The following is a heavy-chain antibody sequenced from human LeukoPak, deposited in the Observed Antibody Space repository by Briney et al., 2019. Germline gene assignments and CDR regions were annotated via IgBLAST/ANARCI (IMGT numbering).Heavy chain of an antibody. V-gene: IGHV3-21*01. CDR1: GFTFSSYS. J-gene: IGHJ6*02. CDR2: ISSSSSYI. D-gene: IGHD2-15*01. Sequence: PGGSPRLSCAASGFTFSSYSMNWVRQAPGKGLEWVSFISSSSSYIYYADSVKGRFTISRDNAKNSLYLQMNSLRAEDTAVYYCARERYSEKNYYYYGMDVWGQGTTVTVSS. CDR3: ARERYSEKNYYYYGMDV.